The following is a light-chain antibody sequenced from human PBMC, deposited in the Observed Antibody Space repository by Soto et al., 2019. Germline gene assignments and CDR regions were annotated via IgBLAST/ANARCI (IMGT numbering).Light chain of an antibody. J-gene: IGKJ5*01. Sequence: EILLTQSPGTLSLSPGERSTLSCRASQSVSNNYLAWYQQKPGQAPRLLIYGASNRATGIQDRFSGSGSDRDFTLTISRLEPEDFAVYYRQQYGSSITFGQGTRVEIK. V-gene: IGKV3-20*01. CDR3: QQYGSSIT. CDR2: GAS. CDR1: QSVSNNY.